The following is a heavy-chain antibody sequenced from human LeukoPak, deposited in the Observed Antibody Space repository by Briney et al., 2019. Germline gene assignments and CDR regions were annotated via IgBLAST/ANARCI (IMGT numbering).Heavy chain of an antibody. CDR3: AKDEGRGGSPDY. CDR2: ISNNGGYT. Sequence: GGSLRLSCAASGFTFSTYAMSWVRQAPGKGLEWVSAISNNGGYTYYADSVQGRFTISRDNSKNTLYPQMNSLRAEDTAVYYCAKDEGRGGSPDYWGQGTLVTVS. V-gene: IGHV3-23*01. CDR1: GFTFSTYA. D-gene: IGHD2-15*01. J-gene: IGHJ4*02.